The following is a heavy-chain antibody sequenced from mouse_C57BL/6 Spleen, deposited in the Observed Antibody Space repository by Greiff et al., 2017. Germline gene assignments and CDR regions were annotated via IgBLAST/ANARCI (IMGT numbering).Heavy chain of an antibody. V-gene: IGHV1-15*01. D-gene: IGHD2-14*01. CDR2: IDPETGGT. J-gene: IGHJ2*01. CDR3: ACTLESPFEY. Sequence: QVQLQQSGAELVRPGASVTLSCKASGYTFTDYEMHWVKQTPVHGLEWIGAIDPETGGTAYNQKFKGQAILTADNSSSTAYMELRSLTSEDSAVSNCACTLESPFEYWGAGTTLTLSS. CDR1: GYTFTDYE.